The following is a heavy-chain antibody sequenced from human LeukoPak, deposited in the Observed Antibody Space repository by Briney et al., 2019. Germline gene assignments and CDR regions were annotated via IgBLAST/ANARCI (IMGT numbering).Heavy chain of an antibody. Sequence: KPSETLSLTCTVSVVSISSGHYYCAWIRQPPGRGLECIASVLYSGSTYYDPSFNGRVTLSVDTSKNQFSLRLSSVTAADTAIYYCARHTIDTTLGGVPDYFDAWGQGTPVTVSS. V-gene: IGHV4-39*07. J-gene: IGHJ5*02. CDR2: VLYSGST. D-gene: IGHD3-16*01. CDR3: ARHTIDTTLGGVPDYFDA. CDR1: VVSISSGHYY.